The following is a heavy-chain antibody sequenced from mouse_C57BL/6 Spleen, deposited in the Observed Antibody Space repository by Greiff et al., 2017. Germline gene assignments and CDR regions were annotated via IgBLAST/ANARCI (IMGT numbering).Heavy chain of an antibody. D-gene: IGHD3-2*02. Sequence: VQLQQPGAELVRPGSSVKLSCKASGYTFTSYWMDWVKQRPGQGLEWIGNIYPSDSETHYNQKFKDKATLTVDKSYSTAYMQLSSLTSEDSAVYYCARASSGYPAWFAYWGQGTLVTVSA. CDR2: IYPSDSET. J-gene: IGHJ3*01. V-gene: IGHV1-61*01. CDR3: ARASSGYPAWFAY. CDR1: GYTFTSYW.